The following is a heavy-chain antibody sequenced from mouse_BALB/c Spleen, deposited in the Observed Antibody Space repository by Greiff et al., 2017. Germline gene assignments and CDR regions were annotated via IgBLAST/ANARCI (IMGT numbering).Heavy chain of an antibody. CDR3: TRAPSLFYCYDVAPWFAY. V-gene: IGHV1-5*01. D-gene: IGHD2-2*01. J-gene: IGHJ3*01. CDR2: IYPGNSDT. Sequence: VQLQQSGTVLARPGASVKMSCKASGYSFTSYWMHWVKQRPGQGLEWIGAIYPGNSDTSYNQKFKGKAKLAADTSASTAYIELSSLTNEDSAVLYCTRAPSLFYCYDVAPWFAYCGQGTLVTVSA. CDR1: GYSFTSYW.